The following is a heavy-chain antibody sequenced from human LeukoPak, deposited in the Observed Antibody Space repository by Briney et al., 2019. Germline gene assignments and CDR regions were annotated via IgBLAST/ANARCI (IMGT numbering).Heavy chain of an antibody. CDR2: VDPEDGET. CDR1: GYTFTDYY. J-gene: IGHJ6*03. V-gene: IGHV1-69-2*01. CDR3: ATDECSSTSCYPYYMDV. D-gene: IGHD2-2*01. Sequence: ASVKVSCKVSGYTFTDYYMHWVQQAPGKGLESMGLVDPEDGETIYAEKFQGRVTITADTSTDTAYMELSSLRSEDTAVYYCATDECSSTSCYPYYMDVWGKGTTVTVSS.